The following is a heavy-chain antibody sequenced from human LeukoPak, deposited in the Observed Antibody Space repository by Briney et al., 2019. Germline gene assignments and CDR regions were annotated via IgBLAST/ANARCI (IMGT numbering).Heavy chain of an antibody. CDR2: ISSSGSAI. CDR3: ARDSNGYCYFDY. Sequence: PGGSLRLSCAASGFTFSDYYMSWIRQAPGKGLEWVSYISSSGSAIFYADSVKGRFTISRDNAKNSLYLQMNSLRAEDTAVYYCARDSNGYCYFDYWGQGTLVTVPS. J-gene: IGHJ4*02. D-gene: IGHD3-22*01. CDR1: GFTFSDYY. V-gene: IGHV3-11*04.